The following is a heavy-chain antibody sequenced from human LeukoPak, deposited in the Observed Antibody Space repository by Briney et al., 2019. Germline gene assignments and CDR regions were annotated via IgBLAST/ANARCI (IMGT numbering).Heavy chain of an antibody. Sequence: KSSETLSLTCAVSDYSISSGNYWGRIRQPPGKGLEWIGSVYHSGSTHYRPSLKSRVTISVDTSKNQFSLKLSSVTAADTAVYYCARNDSSGSSDYWGQGTLVTVSS. CDR1: DYSISSGNY. CDR2: VYHSGST. V-gene: IGHV4-38-2*01. D-gene: IGHD3-22*01. J-gene: IGHJ4*02. CDR3: ARNDSSGSSDY.